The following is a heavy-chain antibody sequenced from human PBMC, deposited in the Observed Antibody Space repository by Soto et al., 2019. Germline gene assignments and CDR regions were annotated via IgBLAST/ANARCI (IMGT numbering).Heavy chain of an antibody. CDR1: GDSINSDKYY. V-gene: IGHV4-39*01. CDR2: IYYRGHT. CDR3: ARLEGLATISYYFDF. D-gene: IGHD3-9*01. J-gene: IGHJ4*02. Sequence: QLQLQESGPGLVKPSETLSLTCSVSGDSINSDKYYWGWIRQPPGKGLEWIGSIYYRGHTYYNPSLQTRVTISLYKSKSQFSLKLNSVTAADSAVYFCARLEGLATISYYFDFWGQGALVTVSS.